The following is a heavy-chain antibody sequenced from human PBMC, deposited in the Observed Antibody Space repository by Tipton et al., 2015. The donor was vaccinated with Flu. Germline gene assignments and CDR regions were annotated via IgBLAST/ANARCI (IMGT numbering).Heavy chain of an antibody. CDR2: IYYSGST. J-gene: IGHJ3*02. D-gene: IGHD3-22*01. CDR3: ARGHSYYYDGGAFDI. V-gene: IGHV4-39*07. CDR1: GGSISSGSYY. Sequence: TLSLTCTVSGGSISSGSYYWSWIRQPPGKGLEWIGSIYYSGSTYYNPSLKSRVTISVDTSKNQFSLKLSSVTAADTAVYYCARGHSYYYDGGAFDIWGQGTMVTVSS.